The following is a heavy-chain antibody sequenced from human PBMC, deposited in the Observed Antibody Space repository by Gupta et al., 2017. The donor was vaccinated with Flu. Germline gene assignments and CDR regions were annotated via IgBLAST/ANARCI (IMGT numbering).Heavy chain of an antibody. CDR1: GGSISSYY. D-gene: IGHD3-22*01. Sequence: QVQLQESGPGLVKPSETLSLTCTVSGGSISSYYWSWIRQPPGKGLEWIGYIYYSGSTNYNPSLKSRVTISVDTSKNQFSLKLSSVTAADTAVYYCARVFDSSGYEGSYYYYYGMDVWGQGTTVTVSS. CDR3: ARVFDSSGYEGSYYYYYGMDV. J-gene: IGHJ6*02. CDR2: IYYSGST. V-gene: IGHV4-59*01.